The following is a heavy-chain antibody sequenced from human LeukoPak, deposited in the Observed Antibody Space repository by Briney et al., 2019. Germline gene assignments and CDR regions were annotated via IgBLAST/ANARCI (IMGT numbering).Heavy chain of an antibody. Sequence: SETLSLTCTVSGASISSGGYYWSWIRQHPGKGLEWIGYIYYSGSTCYNPSLKSRVTISIDTSKNQFSLKLSSVTAADTAVYYCARGGYYYYGMDVWGQGTTVTVSS. CDR3: ARGGYYYYGMDV. J-gene: IGHJ6*02. V-gene: IGHV4-31*03. CDR2: IYYSGST. CDR1: GASISSGGYY.